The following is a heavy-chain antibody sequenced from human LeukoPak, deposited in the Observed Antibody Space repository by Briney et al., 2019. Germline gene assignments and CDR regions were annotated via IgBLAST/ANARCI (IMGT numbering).Heavy chain of an antibody. CDR2: IYTSGST. D-gene: IGHD5-18*01. CDR3: ARRIQLPTYYFDY. J-gene: IGHJ4*02. CDR1: GGSISSGSYY. Sequence: SETLSLTCTVSGGSISSGSYYWSWIRQPAGKGLEWIGRIYTSGSTNYNPSLKSRVTISVDTSKNQFSLKLSSVTAADTAVYYCARRIQLPTYYFDYWGQGTLVTVSS. V-gene: IGHV4-61*02.